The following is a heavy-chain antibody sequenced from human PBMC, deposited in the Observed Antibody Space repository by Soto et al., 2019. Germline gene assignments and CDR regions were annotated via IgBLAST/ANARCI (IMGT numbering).Heavy chain of an antibody. V-gene: IGHV3-23*01. CDR2: ISGSGVST. J-gene: IGHJ1*01. CDR1: EFTFSSYA. D-gene: IGHD3-3*01. CDR3: AKDLGDFWSGYYLLGREKGYSCEY. Sequence: PLRIWWSASEFTFSSYAMSWLRQAPGTGLEWVPAISGSGVSTYYADSVKGRFTISRDSSKNTLYLQMNSLRAEDTAVYYCAKDLGDFWSGYYLLGREKGYSCEYWGQGKMVTVSA.